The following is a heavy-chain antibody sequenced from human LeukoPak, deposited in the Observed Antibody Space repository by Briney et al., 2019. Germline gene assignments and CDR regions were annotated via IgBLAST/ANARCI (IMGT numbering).Heavy chain of an antibody. V-gene: IGHV3-74*01. CDR1: GFTFSSYW. J-gene: IGHJ4*02. CDR2: INSDGSSI. D-gene: IGHD3-10*01. CDR3: TRGRGVSFDY. Sequence: GGSLRLSCAASGFTFSSYWMHWVRQAPGKGVVWVSRINSDGSSISYADSVKGRFTISRDNAKNTLYPQMNSLRAEDTAVYYCTRGRGVSFDYWGQGTLVTVSS.